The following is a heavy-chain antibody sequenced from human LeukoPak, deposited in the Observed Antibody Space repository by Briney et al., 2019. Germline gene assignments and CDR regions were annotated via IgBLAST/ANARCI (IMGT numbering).Heavy chain of an antibody. J-gene: IGHJ4*02. CDR3: ARVLGPYGPANY. Sequence: GGSLRLSCAASGFTFSDHYMDWVRQAPGKGLEWVGRTRNKANSYTTEYAASVKGRFTISRDDSKNSLYLQMNSLKTEDTAVYYCARVLGPYGPANYWGQGTLVTVSS. D-gene: IGHD4-17*01. V-gene: IGHV3-72*01. CDR2: TRNKANSYTT. CDR1: GFTFSDHY.